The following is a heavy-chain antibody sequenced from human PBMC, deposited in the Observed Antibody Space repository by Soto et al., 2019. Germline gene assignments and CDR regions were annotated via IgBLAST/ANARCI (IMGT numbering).Heavy chain of an antibody. CDR3: ARDSGWYCIGGSCSAFDY. D-gene: IGHD2-15*01. CDR2: ISAYNGNT. Sequence: QVQLVQSGAEVKKPGASVKVSCKASGYTFTSYGISWVRQAPGQGLEWMGWISAYNGNTNYAQKLQGRVTMTTDTSTSTAYMERRSLRSDDTAVYYCARDSGWYCIGGSCSAFDYWGQGTLVTVSS. CDR1: GYTFTSYG. J-gene: IGHJ4*02. V-gene: IGHV1-18*01.